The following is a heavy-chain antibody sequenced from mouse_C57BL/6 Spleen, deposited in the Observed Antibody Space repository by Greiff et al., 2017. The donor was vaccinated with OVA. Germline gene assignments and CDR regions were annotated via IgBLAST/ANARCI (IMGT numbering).Heavy chain of an antibody. J-gene: IGHJ3*01. CDR1: GYTFTDYY. CDR2: INPNNGGT. CDR3: ASGRGRFAY. Sequence: EVQLQQSGPELVKPGASVKISCKASGYTFTDYYMNWVKQSHGKSLEWIGDINPNNGGTSYNQKFKGKATLTVDKSSSTAYMELRSLTSEDSAVYYCASGRGRFAYWGQGTLVTVSA. V-gene: IGHV1-26*01.